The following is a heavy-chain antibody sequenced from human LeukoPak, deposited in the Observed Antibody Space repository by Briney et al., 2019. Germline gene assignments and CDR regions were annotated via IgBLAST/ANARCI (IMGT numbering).Heavy chain of an antibody. J-gene: IGHJ3*01. D-gene: IGHD1-14*01. Sequence: GSLRLSCAASGITFSYFLMHLVRPVSGEGAVLGSTNTPDGGSTNYADSVKGRFTVSRDNAKKTLYLQMNSLRAEDTAVYFCARDLGNNPAADMDAFDLWGQGTMVTVSS. V-gene: IGHV3-74*01. CDR1: GITFSYFL. CDR2: NTPDGGST. CDR3: ARDLGNNPAADMDAFDL.